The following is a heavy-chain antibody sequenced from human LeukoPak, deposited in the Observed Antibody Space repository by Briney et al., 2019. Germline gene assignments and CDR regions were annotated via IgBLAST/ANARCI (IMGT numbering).Heavy chain of an antibody. J-gene: IGHJ3*02. CDR3: ARETGDDRIGDAFDI. V-gene: IGHV4-59*01. CDR1: GGSISSYY. CDR2: IYYSGST. Sequence: SETLSLTCTVSGGSISSYYWSWIRQPPGKGLEWIGYIYYSGSTNYNPSLKSRVTISVDTSKNQFSLKLSSVTAADTAVYYCARETGDDRIGDAFDIWGQGTMVTVSS. D-gene: IGHD7-27*01.